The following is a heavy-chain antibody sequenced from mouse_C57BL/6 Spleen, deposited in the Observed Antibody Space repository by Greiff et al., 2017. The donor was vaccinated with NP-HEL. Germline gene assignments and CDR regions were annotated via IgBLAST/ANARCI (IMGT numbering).Heavy chain of an antibody. D-gene: IGHD4-1*01. CDR3: ARSGLTGYAMDY. CDR1: GYAFSSYW. Sequence: VQLQQSGAELVKPGASVKISCKASGYAFSSYWMNWVKQRPGKGLEWIGQIYPGDGDTNYNGKFKGKATLTADKSSSTAYMQLSSLTSEDSAVYFCARSGLTGYAMDYWGQGTSVTVSS. V-gene: IGHV1-80*01. J-gene: IGHJ4*01. CDR2: IYPGDGDT.